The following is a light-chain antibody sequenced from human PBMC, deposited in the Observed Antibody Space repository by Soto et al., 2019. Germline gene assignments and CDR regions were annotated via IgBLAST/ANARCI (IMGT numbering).Light chain of an antibody. CDR3: QQYNNWPPIT. CDR1: QSVSSN. Sequence: EIVMTQSPATLSVSPGERATLSCRASQSVSSNLAWYQQKPGQAPRLLIYGASTRATGIPARFSGSGSGTEFTLTISSQQSEDFADYDCQQYNNWPPITFGQGTRWEIK. J-gene: IGKJ5*01. CDR2: GAS. V-gene: IGKV3-15*01.